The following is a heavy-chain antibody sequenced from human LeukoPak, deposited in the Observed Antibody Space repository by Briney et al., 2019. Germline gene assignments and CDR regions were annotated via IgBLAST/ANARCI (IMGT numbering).Heavy chain of an antibody. Sequence: SETLSLTCTVSGGSISSSSYYWAWVRQPPGRGREWIGSIYYSGNTYYNPSLKSRITLSVDTSKNQFSLKLSSVTAADSAVYYCARRNSGNYYGLFDPWGQGTLVTVSS. CDR1: GGSISSSSYY. D-gene: IGHD1-26*01. CDR2: IYYSGNT. J-gene: IGHJ5*02. CDR3: ARRNSGNYYGLFDP. V-gene: IGHV4-39*01.